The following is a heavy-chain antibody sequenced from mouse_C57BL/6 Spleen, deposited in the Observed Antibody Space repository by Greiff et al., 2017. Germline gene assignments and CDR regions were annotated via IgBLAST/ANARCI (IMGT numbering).Heavy chain of an antibody. V-gene: IGHV1-63*01. D-gene: IGHD2-1*01. CDR1: GYTFTHYW. CDR2: IYPGGGYT. Sequence: QVQLQQSGAELVKPGTSVKMSCKASGYTFTHYWIGWAKQRPGHGLEWIGDIYPGGGYTNYNEKFKGKATLTADKSSSTAYMQFSSLTSEDSAIYYCARRGKGPFDYWGQGTTLTVSS. J-gene: IGHJ2*01. CDR3: ARRGKGPFDY.